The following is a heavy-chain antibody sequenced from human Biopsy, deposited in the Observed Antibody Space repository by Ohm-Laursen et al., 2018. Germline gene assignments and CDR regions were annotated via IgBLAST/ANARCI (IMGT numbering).Heavy chain of an antibody. CDR2: IYYPWTT. Sequence: GTLSLTCTGPGGSVRSPDHRWNCVRRAPGKGPEWIGNIYYPWTTLYNPSLSGRVTMDLDRSTNQFSLKLKSVTSADTAVYFCARAYFYGMGTSNYFLDSWGQGALVTVSS. D-gene: IGHD3-10*01. CDR1: GGSVRSPDHR. CDR3: ARAYFYGMGTSNYFLDS. J-gene: IGHJ4*02. V-gene: IGHV4-61*08.